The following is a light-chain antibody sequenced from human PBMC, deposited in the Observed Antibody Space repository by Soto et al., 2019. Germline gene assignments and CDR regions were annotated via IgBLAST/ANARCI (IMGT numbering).Light chain of an antibody. J-gene: IGKJ3*01. Sequence: IVLTQSPCTLSLSPGERATLSCRASQSVSSYLAWYQQKPGQAPRLLIYDASNRATGIPARFSGSGSGTDFTLTISSLEPEDFAVYYCQQRSKGFGPGTKVDIK. CDR3: QQRSKG. CDR1: QSVSSY. V-gene: IGKV3-11*01. CDR2: DAS.